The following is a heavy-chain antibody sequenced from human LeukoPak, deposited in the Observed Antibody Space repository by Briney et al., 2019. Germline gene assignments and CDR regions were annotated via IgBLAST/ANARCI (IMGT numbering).Heavy chain of an antibody. Sequence: PGGSLRLSCAASGFTFSSYAMHWVRQAPGKGLEFVSAISSKGGSTYYANSVKGRFTISRDNSKNTLYLQMGSLRAEDMAVYYCARDRDNVAGTRGYFDYWGQGTLVTVSS. CDR1: GFTFSSYA. V-gene: IGHV3-64*01. CDR3: ARDRDNVAGTRGYFDY. CDR2: ISSKGGST. J-gene: IGHJ4*02. D-gene: IGHD6-19*01.